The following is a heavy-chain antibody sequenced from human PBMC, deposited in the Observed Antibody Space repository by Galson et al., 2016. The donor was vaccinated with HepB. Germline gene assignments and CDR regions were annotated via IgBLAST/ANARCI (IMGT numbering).Heavy chain of an antibody. Sequence: SVKVSCKASGGAFNSHGFSWVRQAPGQGLEYMGQIFPVFGTTNYPQKFQGRVTLTADESTRTASLELSSLRSEDTAVYYCAAMTTLTGGFDFWGQGTLVFVSS. CDR2: IFPVFGTT. CDR1: GGAFNSHG. CDR3: AAMTTLTGGFDF. D-gene: IGHD4-11*01. V-gene: IGHV1-69*13. J-gene: IGHJ4*02.